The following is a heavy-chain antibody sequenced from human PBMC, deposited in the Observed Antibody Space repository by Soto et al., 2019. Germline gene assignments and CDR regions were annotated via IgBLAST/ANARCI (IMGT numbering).Heavy chain of an antibody. CDR1: GFTFSSYS. CDR2: ISSSSSTI. J-gene: IGHJ5*02. CDR3: ARARDSSGYWVGRWFDP. Sequence: PGGSLRLSCAASGFTFSSYSMNWVRQAPGKGLEWVSYISSSSSTIYYADSVKGRFAISRDNAKNSLYLQMNSLRDEDTAVYYCARARDSSGYWVGRWFDPWGQGTLVTVSS. D-gene: IGHD3-22*01. V-gene: IGHV3-48*02.